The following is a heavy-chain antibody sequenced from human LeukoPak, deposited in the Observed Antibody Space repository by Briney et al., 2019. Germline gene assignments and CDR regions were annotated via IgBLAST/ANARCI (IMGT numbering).Heavy chain of an antibody. CDR3: AREGPYSSSWYFSSHYFDY. CDR2: ISSSSSTI. V-gene: IGHV3-48*01. CDR1: GFTFSSYS. Sequence: PGGYLRLSCAASGFTFSSYSMNWVRQAPGKGLEWVSYISSSSSTIYYADSVKGRFTISRDNAKNSLYLQMNSLRAEDTAVYYCAREGPYSSSWYFSSHYFDYWGQGTLVTVSS. J-gene: IGHJ4*02. D-gene: IGHD6-13*01.